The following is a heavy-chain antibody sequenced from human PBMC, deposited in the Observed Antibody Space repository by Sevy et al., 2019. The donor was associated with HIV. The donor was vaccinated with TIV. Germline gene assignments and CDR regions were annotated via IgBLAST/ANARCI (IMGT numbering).Heavy chain of an antibody. CDR3: ARDPDYDFWSGYYTGPPL. D-gene: IGHD3-3*01. Sequence: SENLSLTCTVSGRSISSGSYYWSWIRQPAGKGLEWIGRIYTSGSTNYNPSLKSRVTMSVDTSKNQFSLKPSSVTAADSAVYYCARDPDYDFWSGYYTGPPLWGQGILVTVSS. CDR1: GRSISSGSYY. V-gene: IGHV4-61*02. CDR2: IYTSGST. J-gene: IGHJ4*02.